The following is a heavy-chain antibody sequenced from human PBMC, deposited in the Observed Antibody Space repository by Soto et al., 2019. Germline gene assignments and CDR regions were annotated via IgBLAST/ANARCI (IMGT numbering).Heavy chain of an antibody. J-gene: IGHJ4*02. Sequence: LSLTCAASGFTVSSNYMSWVRQAPGKGLEWVSVIYSGGSTYYADSVKGRFTISRDNSKNTLYLQMNSLRAEDTAVYYCAREVADYYDSSGYPYYFDYWGQGTLVTVSS. CDR3: AREVADYYDSSGYPYYFDY. CDR2: IYSGGST. D-gene: IGHD3-22*01. CDR1: GFTVSSNY. V-gene: IGHV3-53*01.